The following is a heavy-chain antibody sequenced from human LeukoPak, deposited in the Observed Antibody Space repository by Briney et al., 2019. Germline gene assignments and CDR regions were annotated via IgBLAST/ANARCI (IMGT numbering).Heavy chain of an antibody. CDR1: GGSISSYY. V-gene: IGHV4-59*12. J-gene: IGHJ3*02. D-gene: IGHD3-3*01. Sequence: SETLSLTCTVSGGSISSYYWSWIRQPPGKGLEWIGYIYYSGSTNYNPSLKSRVTISVGTSKNQFSLKLSSVTAADTAVYYCARDGAPYYDFWSGYLVLGGSYAFDIWGQGTMVTVSS. CDR3: ARDGAPYYDFWSGYLVLGGSYAFDI. CDR2: IYYSGST.